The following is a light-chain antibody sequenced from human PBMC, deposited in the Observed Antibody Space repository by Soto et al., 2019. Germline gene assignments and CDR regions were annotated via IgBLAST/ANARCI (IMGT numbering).Light chain of an antibody. CDR1: SGDVGGYNF. Sequence: QSVLTQPASVSGSPGQSITISCTGTSGDVGGYNFVSWYQQHPGRAPKLMIYAVSNRPSGVSNRFSASKSGNTASLTISGLQADDEADYYCFSYTSSYTWVFGGGTQLTVL. V-gene: IGLV2-14*03. CDR2: AVS. J-gene: IGLJ3*02. CDR3: FSYTSSYTWV.